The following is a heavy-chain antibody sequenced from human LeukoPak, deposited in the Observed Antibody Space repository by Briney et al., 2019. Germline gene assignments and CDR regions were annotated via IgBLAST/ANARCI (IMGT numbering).Heavy chain of an antibody. V-gene: IGHV3-23*01. CDR2: ISGSGVST. CDR3: AKSGRSVRGVIFDY. Sequence: GGSLRLSCAASGFTFSSYAMSWVRQAPGKGLEWVSAISGSGVSTYYADSVKGRFTISRDNSENTLYLQMNSLRAEDTAVYYCAKSGRSVRGVIFDYWGQGTLVTVSS. J-gene: IGHJ4*02. CDR1: GFTFSSYA. D-gene: IGHD3-10*02.